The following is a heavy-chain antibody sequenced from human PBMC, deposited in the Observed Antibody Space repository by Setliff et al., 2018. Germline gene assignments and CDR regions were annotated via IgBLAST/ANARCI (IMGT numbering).Heavy chain of an antibody. D-gene: IGHD2-15*01. J-gene: IGHJ6*02. V-gene: IGHV4-59*01. CDR3: VRDRTAYSYCLDV. Sequence: SETLSLTCTVSGGSISPYFWSWIRQPPGKGLEWIGYIYHNGNTNFNPSLKTRVTMSVDTSKNQFALNLRSVTAADAAVYYCVRDRTAYSYCLDVWGQGTTVTVSS. CDR1: GGSISPYF. CDR2: IYHNGNT.